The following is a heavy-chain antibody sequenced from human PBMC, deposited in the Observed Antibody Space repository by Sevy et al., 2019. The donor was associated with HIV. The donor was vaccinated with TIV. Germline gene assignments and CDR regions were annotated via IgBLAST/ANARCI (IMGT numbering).Heavy chain of an antibody. J-gene: IGHJ4*02. CDR3: ARVRWEQYYFDY. CDR2: IYYSGST. CDR1: GGSISSGGYY. Sequence: SETLSLTCTVSGGSISSGGYYWSWIRQHPGKGLEWIGYIYYSGSTYYNPSLKSRVTISVDTSKNQSSLKLSSVTAADTAVYYCARVRWEQYYFDYWGQGTLVTVSS. V-gene: IGHV4-31*03. D-gene: IGHD1-26*01.